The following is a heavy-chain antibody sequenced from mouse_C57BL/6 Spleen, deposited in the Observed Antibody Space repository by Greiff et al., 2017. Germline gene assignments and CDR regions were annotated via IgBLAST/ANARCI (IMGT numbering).Heavy chain of an antibody. V-gene: IGHV1-59*01. D-gene: IGHD1-1*01. CDR1: GYTFTSYW. J-gene: IGHJ3*01. Sequence: QVQLQQPGAELVRPGTSVTLSCKASGYTFTSYWMHWVKQRPGQGLAWIGVIDPSDSYTNYNQKFKGKATLTVDTSSSTAYMQLRSLTSVDSAVYYCARWGVYYVCVYRGEETLGTVSA. CDR3: ARWGVYYVCVY. CDR2: IDPSDSYT.